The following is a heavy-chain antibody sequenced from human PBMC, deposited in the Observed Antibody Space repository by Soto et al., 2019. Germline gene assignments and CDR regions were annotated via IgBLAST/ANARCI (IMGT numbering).Heavy chain of an antibody. D-gene: IGHD2-2*01. V-gene: IGHV3-7*01. CDR3: ARGTSNYYYGGAR. CDR1: EFTFAKYY. Sequence: RLSFAASEFTFAKYYMTWVRQAPGKGPEWVANIKPDGSEQYYVDSVEGRFTISRDNANNSLYLQMNSLRAEDTAVYFCARGTSNYYYGGARWGQGTKAIV. CDR2: IKPDGSEQ. J-gene: IGHJ6*02.